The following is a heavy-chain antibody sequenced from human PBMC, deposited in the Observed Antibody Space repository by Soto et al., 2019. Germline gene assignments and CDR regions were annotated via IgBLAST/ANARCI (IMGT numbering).Heavy chain of an antibody. Sequence: QVQLVESGGGVVQPGRSLRLSCAASGFTFSSYGMHWVRQAPGKGLEWVAVISYDGSNKYYADSVKGRFPISRDNSKNSLYLQMISLRAEDTAVYYCAKSAAGILGYWGQVTLVTVSS. D-gene: IGHD6-13*01. V-gene: IGHV3-30*18. CDR3: AKSAAGILGY. CDR2: ISYDGSNK. J-gene: IGHJ4*02. CDR1: GFTFSSYG.